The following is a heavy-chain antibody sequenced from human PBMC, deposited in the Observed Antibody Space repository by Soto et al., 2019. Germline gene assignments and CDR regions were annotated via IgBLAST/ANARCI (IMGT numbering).Heavy chain of an antibody. CDR3: ERGWDTILAFLP. J-gene: IGHJ5*02. D-gene: IGHD3-3*01. CDR1: GYTFTGYF. V-gene: IGHV1-2*02. CDR2: INPNSGAT. Sequence: ASVKVSCKASGYTFTGYFIHWVRQAPGQGLEWVGDINPNSGATNYAQRFQGRVTMTSDTSIRKAYMELSNLRSEDTAVYYCERGWDTILAFLPWGPGTLVTVSS.